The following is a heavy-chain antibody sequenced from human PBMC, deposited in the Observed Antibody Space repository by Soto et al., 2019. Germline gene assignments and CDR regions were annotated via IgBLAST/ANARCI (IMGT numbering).Heavy chain of an antibody. D-gene: IGHD6-13*01. CDR3: AKGGQLVAEGGGY. Sequence: EVQLVESGGGLVQPGRSLRLSCAASGFTFDDYAMHWVRQAPGKGLEWVSGISWNSGTIGYADSVKGRFTISRDNAKNSVYLQMNSLRAEDTALYYCAKGGQLVAEGGGYWGQGTLVTVCS. CDR2: ISWNSGTI. J-gene: IGHJ4*02. V-gene: IGHV3-9*01. CDR1: GFTFDDYA.